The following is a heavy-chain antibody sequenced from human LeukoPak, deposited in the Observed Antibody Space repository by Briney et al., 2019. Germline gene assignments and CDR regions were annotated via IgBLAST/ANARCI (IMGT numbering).Heavy chain of an antibody. CDR1: GFPFSRYS. V-gene: IGHV3-21*01. CDR3: AREVRGFDY. Sequence: PGGSLRLPCAASGFPFSRYSMNWVRQAPGEGLEWVSSIRSSSSYIYYADSVKGQFTISRDNAKNSLYLQMNSLRAEDTAVYYCAREVRGFDYWGQGTLVTVSS. J-gene: IGHJ4*02. CDR2: IRSSSSYI. D-gene: IGHD3-10*01.